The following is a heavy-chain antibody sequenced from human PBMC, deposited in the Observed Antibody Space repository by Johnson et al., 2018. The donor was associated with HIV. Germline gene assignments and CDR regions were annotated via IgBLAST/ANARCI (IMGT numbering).Heavy chain of an antibody. CDR2: IRYDGSNK. Sequence: QVQLVESGGGVVQPGGSLRLSCVASGFTFSRFGMHWVRQAPGKGLERVAFIRYDGSNKYYTDSVKGRFTISRDTAKNTLYLQMNSLRVEDTAVYYCARDPITPYERGPDAFDVWGQGTVVTVSS. V-gene: IGHV3-30*02. D-gene: IGHD2-21*01. CDR3: ARDPITPYERGPDAFDV. J-gene: IGHJ3*01. CDR1: GFTFSRFG.